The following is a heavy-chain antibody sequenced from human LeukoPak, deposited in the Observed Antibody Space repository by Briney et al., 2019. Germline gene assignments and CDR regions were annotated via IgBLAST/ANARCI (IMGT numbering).Heavy chain of an antibody. V-gene: IGHV3-53*05. D-gene: IGHD3-22*01. Sequence: GGSLRLSCAASGFTVSSNYMSWVRQAPGKGLEWVSVIYSGGSTYYADSVKGRFTISRDNSKNTLYLQMNSLRAEDTAMYYCAKDGIVVSYFDYWGQGTLVTVSS. J-gene: IGHJ4*02. CDR2: IYSGGST. CDR3: AKDGIVVSYFDY. CDR1: GFTVSSNY.